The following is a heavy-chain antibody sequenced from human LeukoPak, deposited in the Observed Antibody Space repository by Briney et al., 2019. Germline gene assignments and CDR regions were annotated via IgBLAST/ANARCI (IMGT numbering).Heavy chain of an antibody. Sequence: PSETLSLTCTVSGGSISSGSYYWSWIRQPAGKGLEWIGRIYTSGSTNYNPSLKSRVTISVDTSKNQFSLKLSSVTAADTAVYYCAREGRFLEELLFDPWGQGTLVTVSS. CDR3: AREGRFLEELLFDP. D-gene: IGHD3-3*01. V-gene: IGHV4-61*02. J-gene: IGHJ5*02. CDR2: IYTSGST. CDR1: GGSISSGSYY.